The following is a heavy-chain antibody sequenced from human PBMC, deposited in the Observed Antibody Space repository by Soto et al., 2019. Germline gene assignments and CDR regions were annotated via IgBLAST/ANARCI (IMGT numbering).Heavy chain of an antibody. CDR3: ARVLNDYGDYLGWFDP. V-gene: IGHV4-30-4*01. Sequence: QVQLQESGPGLVKPSQTLSLTCTVSGGSISSGDYYCSWIRQPPGKGLEWIGYIYYSGSTYYNPSLKSRVTISVDTSKNQFSLKLSSVTAADTAVYYCARVLNDYGDYLGWFDPWGQGTLVTVSS. CDR2: IYYSGST. D-gene: IGHD4-17*01. CDR1: GGSISSGDYY. J-gene: IGHJ5*02.